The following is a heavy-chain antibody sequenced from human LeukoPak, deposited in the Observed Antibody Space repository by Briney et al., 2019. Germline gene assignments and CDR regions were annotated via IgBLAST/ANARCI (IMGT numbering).Heavy chain of an antibody. CDR2: ISGGGGST. CDR1: GFTFRDYG. V-gene: IGHV3-23*01. Sequence: GGSLRLSCAASGFTFRDYGMSWVRQAPGKGLEWVSAISGGGGSTYYADSVKGRFTISRDNSKNTLYLQMNSLRAEDTAVYYCARGDGYNSWDYFDYWGQGTLVTVSS. D-gene: IGHD5-24*01. CDR3: ARGDGYNSWDYFDY. J-gene: IGHJ4*02.